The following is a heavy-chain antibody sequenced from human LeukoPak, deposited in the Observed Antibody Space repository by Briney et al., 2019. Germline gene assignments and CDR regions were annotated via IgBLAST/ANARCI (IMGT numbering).Heavy chain of an antibody. Sequence: GGSLRLSCAASGFTFSSYAMSWVRQAPGKGLEWVSAISGSGGSAYYADSVKGRFTISRDNSKNTLYLQMNSLRAEDTAVYYCAKDDTIFGAIFDYWGQGTLVTVSS. J-gene: IGHJ4*02. CDR3: AKDDTIFGAIFDY. D-gene: IGHD3-3*01. V-gene: IGHV3-23*01. CDR1: GFTFSSYA. CDR2: ISGSGGSA.